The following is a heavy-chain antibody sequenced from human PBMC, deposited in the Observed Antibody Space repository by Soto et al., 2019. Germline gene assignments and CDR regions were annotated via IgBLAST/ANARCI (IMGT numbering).Heavy chain of an antibody. CDR2: IYYIGST. CDR1: GGSISSSSYY. Sequence: QLQLQESGPGLVKPSETLSLTCTVSGGSISSSSYYWGWIRQPPGKGLEWIGSIYYIGSTYYTPSLKSRVTMSVDTSKNQFSLKLSTVTAADTAVYYCAIHSYSRSWYSDYWGQGTMVTVSS. D-gene: IGHD6-13*01. J-gene: IGHJ4*02. CDR3: AIHSYSRSWYSDY. V-gene: IGHV4-39*01.